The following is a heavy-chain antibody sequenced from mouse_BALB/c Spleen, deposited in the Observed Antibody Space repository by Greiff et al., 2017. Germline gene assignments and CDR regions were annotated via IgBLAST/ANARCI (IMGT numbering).Heavy chain of an antibody. V-gene: IGHV7-3*02. CDR1: GFTFTDYY. CDR2: IRNKANGYTT. D-gene: IGHD1-1*01. Sequence: EVQVVESGGGLVQPGGSLRLSCATSGFTFTDYYMSWVRQPPGKALEWLGFIRNKANGYTTEYSASVKGRFTISRDNSQSILYLQMNTLRAEDSATYYCATTVVAYYYAMDYWGQGTSVTVSS. CDR3: ATTVVAYYYAMDY. J-gene: IGHJ4*01.